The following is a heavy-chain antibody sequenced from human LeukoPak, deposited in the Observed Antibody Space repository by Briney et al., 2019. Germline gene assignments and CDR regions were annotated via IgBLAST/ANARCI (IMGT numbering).Heavy chain of an antibody. CDR3: ARPDGDYGFGHYYGVDV. CDR2: ISAYNANT. Sequence: GASVKVSCKASGYTFTNYGVSWVRQAPRQGLEWMGWISAYNANTNYAQKFQGRVTMATDTSTSTAYMELRSLSSDDTAVYYCARPDGDYGFGHYYGVDVWGQGTTVIVSS. J-gene: IGHJ6*02. V-gene: IGHV1-18*01. CDR1: GYTFTNYG. D-gene: IGHD4-17*01.